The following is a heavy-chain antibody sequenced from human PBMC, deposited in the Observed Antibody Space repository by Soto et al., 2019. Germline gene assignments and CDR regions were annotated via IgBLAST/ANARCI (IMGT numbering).Heavy chain of an antibody. Sequence: GASVKVSCKASGGTFSSYTISWVRQAPGQGLEWMGRIIPILGIANYAQKFQGRVTITADKSTSTAYMELSSLRSEDTAVYYCARDLPPVGSPFDPWGQGTLVTVSS. D-gene: IGHD1-26*01. CDR3: ARDLPPVGSPFDP. J-gene: IGHJ5*02. CDR2: IIPILGIA. CDR1: GGTFSSYT. V-gene: IGHV1-69*04.